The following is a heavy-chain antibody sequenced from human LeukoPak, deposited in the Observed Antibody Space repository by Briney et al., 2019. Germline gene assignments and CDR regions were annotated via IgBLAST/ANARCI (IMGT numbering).Heavy chain of an antibody. CDR3: ARDLQAGGKEGYYFED. Sequence: SQTLSLTCAISGDSVSSNSAAWNWIRQSPSRGLEWLGRTYYRSKWYNDYAVSVESRIIINPDTSKNQFSLQLNSVTPEDTAIYSCARDLQAGGKEGYYFEDWGQGTLVTVSS. J-gene: IGHJ4*02. CDR1: GDSVSSNSAA. V-gene: IGHV6-1*01. D-gene: IGHD1-1*01. CDR2: TYYRSKWYN.